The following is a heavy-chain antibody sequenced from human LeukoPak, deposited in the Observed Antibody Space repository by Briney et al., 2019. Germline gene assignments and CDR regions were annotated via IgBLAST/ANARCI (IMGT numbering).Heavy chain of an antibody. D-gene: IGHD2-2*01. CDR1: GFTFSSYG. CDR3: ARVGYCSSSTCRNYFDY. CDR2: ISYDGSNK. Sequence: HPGGSLRLSCAASGFTFSSYGMHWVRQAPGKGLEWVAVISYDGSNKYYADSVKGRFTISRDNSKNTLYLQMNSLRAEDTAVYYCARVGYCSSSTCRNYFDYWGQGTLVTVSS. J-gene: IGHJ4*02. V-gene: IGHV3-30*03.